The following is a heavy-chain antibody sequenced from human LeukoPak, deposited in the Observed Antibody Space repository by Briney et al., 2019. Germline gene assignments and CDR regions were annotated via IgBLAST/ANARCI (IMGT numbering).Heavy chain of an antibody. CDR1: GGSISSYY. Sequence: SETLSLTCTVSGGSISSYYWSWIRQPPGKGLEWIGYIYYSGSTNYNPSLKSRVTISVDTSKNQFSLKLSSVTAADTAVYYCARGVSSGYYSLIFDYWGQGTLVTVSS. J-gene: IGHJ4*02. CDR3: ARGVSSGYYSLIFDY. D-gene: IGHD3-22*01. CDR2: IYYSGST. V-gene: IGHV4-59*01.